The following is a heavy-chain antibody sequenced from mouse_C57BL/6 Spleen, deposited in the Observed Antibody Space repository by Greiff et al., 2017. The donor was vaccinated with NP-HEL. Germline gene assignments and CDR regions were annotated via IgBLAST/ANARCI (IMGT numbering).Heavy chain of an antibody. V-gene: IGHV1-82*01. D-gene: IGHD1-1*01. J-gene: IGHJ1*03. CDR1: GYAFSSSW. Sequence: VKLQESGPELVKPGASVKISCKASGYAFSSSWMNWVKQRPGKGLEWIGRIYPGDGDTNYNGKFKGKATLTADKSSSTAYMQLSSLTSEDSAVYFCARGDYYGSSYGWYFDVWGTGTTVTVSS. CDR2: IYPGDGDT. CDR3: ARGDYYGSSYGWYFDV.